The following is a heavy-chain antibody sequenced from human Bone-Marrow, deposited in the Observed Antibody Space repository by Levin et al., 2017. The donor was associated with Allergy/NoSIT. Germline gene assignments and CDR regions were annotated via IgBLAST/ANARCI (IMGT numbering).Heavy chain of an antibody. Sequence: SETLSLTCTVSGGSISSSTWWSWVRQSPGKGLEWIGEIYHGGRTNYNPSLKSRVSMSVDKSKSQFSLTLSSVTAADTAVYYCARDPLDYGTTSGNYWGQGTLVTVSS. D-gene: IGHD2/OR15-2a*01. CDR3: ARDPLDYGTTSGNY. CDR1: GGSISSSTW. J-gene: IGHJ4*02. CDR2: IYHGGRT. V-gene: IGHV4-4*02.